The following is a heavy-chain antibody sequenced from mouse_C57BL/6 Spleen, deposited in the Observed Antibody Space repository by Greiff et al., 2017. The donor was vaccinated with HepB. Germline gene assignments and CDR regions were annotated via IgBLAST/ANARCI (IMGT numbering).Heavy chain of an antibody. CDR1: GFTFSSYA. D-gene: IGHD1-1*01. CDR2: ISDGGSYT. Sequence: EVKLVESGGGLVKPGGSLKLSCAASGFTFSSYAMSWVRQTPEKRLEWVATISDGGSYTYYPDNVKGRCTISRDNANNNLYLQMSHLKSEDTAMYYCARITTVVGAMDYWGQGTSVTVSS. CDR3: ARITTVVGAMDY. V-gene: IGHV5-4*03. J-gene: IGHJ4*01.